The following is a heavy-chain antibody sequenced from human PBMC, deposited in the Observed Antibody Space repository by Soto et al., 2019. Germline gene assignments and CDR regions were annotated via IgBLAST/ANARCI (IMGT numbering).Heavy chain of an antibody. CDR2: ISWDGGST. D-gene: IGHD6-19*01. J-gene: IGHJ4*02. CDR3: AKEDSSGWAFDY. V-gene: IGHV3-43*01. CDR1: GFTFDDYT. Sequence: GGSLRLSCAASGFTFDDYTMHWVRQAPGKGLEWVSLISWDGGSTYYADSVKGRFTISRDNSKNPLYLQMNSLRTEDTALYYCAKEDSSGWAFDYWGQGTLVTVSS.